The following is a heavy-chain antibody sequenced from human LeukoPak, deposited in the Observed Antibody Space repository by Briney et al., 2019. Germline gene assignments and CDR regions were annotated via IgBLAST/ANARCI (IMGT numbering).Heavy chain of an antibody. CDR3: ARERYFYDGSGYFYPTYFGY. Sequence: SGTLCLTCAVSGVSISSYYWSWVRQPPGKGLEWVAYIYYSGGTNYDPSLKSRVTISVDESTNKCSLKLRAVTAADTAVYYCARERYFYDGSGYFYPTYFGYWGQGTLVTVSS. CDR2: IYYSGGT. V-gene: IGHV4-59*01. CDR1: GVSISSYY. D-gene: IGHD3-22*01. J-gene: IGHJ4*02.